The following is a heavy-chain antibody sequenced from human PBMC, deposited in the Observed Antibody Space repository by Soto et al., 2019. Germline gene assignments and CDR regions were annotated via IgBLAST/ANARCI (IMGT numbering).Heavy chain of an antibody. V-gene: IGHV3-7*01. J-gene: IGHJ4*02. CDR3: TRNRMATAYTSAWHGIDS. Sequence: GGSLRLSCAASGFTFSSYGVHWVRQAPGKGLEWVAYIKQDGSEKYYVDSVKGRFTISRDNVENSLYLQLNSLRAEDTAVYYCTRNRMATAYTSAWHGIDSWGQGTLVTVSS. D-gene: IGHD6-19*01. CDR2: IKQDGSEK. CDR1: GFTFSSYG.